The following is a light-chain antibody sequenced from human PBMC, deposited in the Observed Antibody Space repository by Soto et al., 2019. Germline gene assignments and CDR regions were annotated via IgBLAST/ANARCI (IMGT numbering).Light chain of an antibody. CDR1: SSNIGSGFD. Sequence: QLVLTQPPSVSGAPGQAVTISCAGRSSNIGSGFDVHWYQQLPGTAPKLLIYRNNNRPSGVPDRFFGSKSGTSASLAIIGLQPEDEADYYCHSYDISLSEMVFCGGTKLTVL. J-gene: IGLJ2*01. CDR3: HSYDISLSEMV. V-gene: IGLV1-40*01. CDR2: RNN.